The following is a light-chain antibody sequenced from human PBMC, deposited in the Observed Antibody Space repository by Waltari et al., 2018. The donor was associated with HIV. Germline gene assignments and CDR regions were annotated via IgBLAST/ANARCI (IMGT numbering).Light chain of an antibody. CDR2: DVT. J-gene: IGLJ2*01. CDR1: SSDISTYDF. Sequence: QSALTQPASVSGSPGQSITISCSGTSSDISTYDFVSWYQKHPAKAPKLLIYDVTARPSWVSRRFSGSKSGSTASLTISSIQADDESDYYCSSYTTSNTVVFGPGTKLSVL. CDR3: SSYTTSNTVV. V-gene: IGLV2-14*03.